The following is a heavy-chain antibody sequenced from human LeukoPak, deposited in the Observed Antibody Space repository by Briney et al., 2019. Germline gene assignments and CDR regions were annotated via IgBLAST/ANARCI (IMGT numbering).Heavy chain of an antibody. Sequence: GGSLRLSCAASGFNFRSYGMHWVRQAPGKGLEWVAFIRYDGSNKYYADSVKGRFTISRANSKNTLYLQMNSLRAEDTAVYYCAKDRSTSCPLNYWGQGTLVTVSS. V-gene: IGHV3-30*02. CDR1: GFNFRSYG. CDR3: AKDRSTSCPLNY. D-gene: IGHD2-2*01. J-gene: IGHJ4*02. CDR2: IRYDGSNK.